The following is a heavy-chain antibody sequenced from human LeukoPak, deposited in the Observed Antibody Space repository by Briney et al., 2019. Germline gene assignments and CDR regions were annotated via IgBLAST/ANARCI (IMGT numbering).Heavy chain of an antibody. J-gene: IGHJ6*02. Sequence: SETLSLTCTVSGGSISSYYWSWIRQPPGKGLEWIGYIYYSGSTNYNPSLKSRVTISVDTSKNQFSLKLSSVTAADTAVYYCARHISGGSYYDYYYYGMHVWGQGTTVTVSS. CDR2: IYYSGST. D-gene: IGHD1-26*01. V-gene: IGHV4-59*08. CDR1: GGSISSYY. CDR3: ARHISGGSYYDYYYYGMHV.